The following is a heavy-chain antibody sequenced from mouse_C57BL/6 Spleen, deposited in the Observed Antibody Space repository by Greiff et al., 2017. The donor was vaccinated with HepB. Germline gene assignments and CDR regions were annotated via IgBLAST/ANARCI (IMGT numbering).Heavy chain of an antibody. J-gene: IGHJ2*01. CDR2: ISYDGSN. D-gene: IGHD1-1*01. Sequence: EVQLQESGPGLVKPSQSLSLTCSVTGYSITSGYYWNWIRQFPGNKLEWMGYISYDGSNNYNPSLKNRISITRDTSKNQFILKLNSVTTEDTATYSCARGDGYYGRYYFDYWGQGTTLTVSS. V-gene: IGHV3-6*01. CDR3: ARGDGYYGRYYFDY. CDR1: GYSITSGYY.